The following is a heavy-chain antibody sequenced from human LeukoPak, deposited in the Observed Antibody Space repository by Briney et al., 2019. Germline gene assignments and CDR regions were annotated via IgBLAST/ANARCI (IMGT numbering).Heavy chain of an antibody. CDR1: GFTFSSYS. CDR2: ISGSGGST. CDR3: AKVRVRSGSYYYYYGMDV. D-gene: IGHD1-26*01. J-gene: IGHJ6*02. V-gene: IGHV3-23*01. Sequence: PGGSLRLSCAASGFTFSSYSMNWVRQAPGKGLEWVSAISGSGGSTYYADSVKGRFTISRDNSKNTLYLQMNSLRAEDTAVYYCAKVRVRSGSYYYYYGMDVWGQGTTVTVSS.